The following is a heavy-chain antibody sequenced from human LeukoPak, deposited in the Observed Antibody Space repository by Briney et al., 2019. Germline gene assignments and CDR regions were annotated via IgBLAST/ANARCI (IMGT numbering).Heavy chain of an antibody. Sequence: SETLSLTCTVSGGSISSSSYYWGWIRQPPGKGLEWIGSIYYSGSTYYNPSLKSRVTMSVDTSMDHFSLRLSSVTAADTAVYYCARVRTFPGRAHYFDYWGQGTLVTVSS. CDR3: ARVRTFPGRAHYFDY. V-gene: IGHV4-39*07. J-gene: IGHJ4*02. CDR1: GGSISSSSYY. D-gene: IGHD5-24*01. CDR2: IYYSGST.